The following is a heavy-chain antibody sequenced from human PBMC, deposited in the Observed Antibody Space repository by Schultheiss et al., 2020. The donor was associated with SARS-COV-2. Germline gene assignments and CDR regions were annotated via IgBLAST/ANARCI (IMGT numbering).Heavy chain of an antibody. CDR3: ARREEGCSGGSCYEYFHH. CDR1: GGSISSGGYS. CDR2: IYHSGTT. Sequence: SETLSLTCAVSGGSISSGGYSWSWIRQPPGKGLEWIGNIYHSGTTYYNPSLKSRVTISVDTSKNQFSLKLSSVTAADTAVYYCARREEGCSGGSCYEYFHHWGQGTLVTVSS. J-gene: IGHJ1*01. D-gene: IGHD2-15*01. V-gene: IGHV4-30-2*03.